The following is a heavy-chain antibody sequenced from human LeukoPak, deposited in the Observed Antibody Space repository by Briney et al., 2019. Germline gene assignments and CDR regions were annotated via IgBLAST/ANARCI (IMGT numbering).Heavy chain of an antibody. CDR1: GGSISSYY. Sequence: SETLSLTCTVSGGSISSYYWSWIRQPPGKGLERIGYIYYSGSTNYNPSLKSRVTISVDTSKNQFSLKLSSVTAADTAVYYCARDIASFFGYNSWGFFDYWGQGTLVTVSS. D-gene: IGHD5-24*01. CDR3: ARDIASFFGYNSWGFFDY. J-gene: IGHJ4*02. V-gene: IGHV4-59*01. CDR2: IYYSGST.